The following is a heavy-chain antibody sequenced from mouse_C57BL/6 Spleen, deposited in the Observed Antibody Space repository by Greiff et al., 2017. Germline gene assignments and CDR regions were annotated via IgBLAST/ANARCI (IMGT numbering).Heavy chain of an antibody. Sequence: EVKLMESEGGLVQPGSSMKLSCTASGFTFSDYYMAWVRQVPEKGLEWVANINYDGSSTYYLDSLKSRFIISRDNAKNILYLQMSSLKSEDTATXYCARDQGLRLDYWGQGTTLTVSS. CDR3: ARDQGLRLDY. V-gene: IGHV5-16*01. CDR2: INYDGSST. CDR1: GFTFSDYY. J-gene: IGHJ2*01. D-gene: IGHD1-2*01.